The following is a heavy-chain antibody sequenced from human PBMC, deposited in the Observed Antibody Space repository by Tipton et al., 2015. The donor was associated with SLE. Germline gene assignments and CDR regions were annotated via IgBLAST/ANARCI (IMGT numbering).Heavy chain of an antibody. Sequence: SLRLSCAASGFTFSSYAMSWVRQAPGKGLEWVSAISGSGGSTYYADSVKGRFTISRDNSKNSLYLQMNSLRAEDTAVYYCATALYVDTAMVYFDYWGHGPLLTVSS. CDR3: ATALYVDTAMVYFDY. CDR1: GFTFSSYA. CDR2: ISGSGGST. J-gene: IGHJ4*01. V-gene: IGHV3-23*01. D-gene: IGHD5-18*01.